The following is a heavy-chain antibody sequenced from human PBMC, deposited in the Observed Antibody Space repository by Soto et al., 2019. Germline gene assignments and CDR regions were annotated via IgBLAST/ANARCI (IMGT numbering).Heavy chain of an antibody. D-gene: IGHD3-10*01. CDR1: GCTVTDSA. CDR2: MNPNSGNT. CDR3: ASGEWFGTWLDP. V-gene: IGHV1-8*02. Sequence: VMVFCKASGCTVTDSAVQWGRQASGQGLEWMGWMNPNSGNTDYAQRVQGRVTMTRNTSINTAYMELNSLTSDDTAVYSCASGEWFGTWLDPWGQRTPVPVSP. J-gene: IGHJ5*02.